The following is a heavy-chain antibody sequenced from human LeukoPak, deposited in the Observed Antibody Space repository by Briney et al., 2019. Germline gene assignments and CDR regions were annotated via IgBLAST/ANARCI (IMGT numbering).Heavy chain of an antibody. Sequence: GGSLRLSCAASGFTFSSYALSWVRQAPGKGLEWVSAISGSGGSTYYADSVKGRFTISRDNSKNPLYLQMNSLRAEDTAVYYCARGVGDIVVVPAANVPYYYYYYMDVWGKGTTVTVSS. CDR3: ARGVGDIVVVPAANVPYYYYYYMDV. CDR1: GFTFSSYA. J-gene: IGHJ6*03. CDR2: ISGSGGST. V-gene: IGHV3-23*01. D-gene: IGHD2-2*01.